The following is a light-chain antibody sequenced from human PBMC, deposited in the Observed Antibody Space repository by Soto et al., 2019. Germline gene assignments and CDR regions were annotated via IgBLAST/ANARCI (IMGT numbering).Light chain of an antibody. Sequence: QSALTQPPSASGSPGQSVTISCTGTSNDIGGYDYVSWYQQHPGKAPKLVIYEVSKRPSGVPDRFSGSKSANTASLTVSGLEAEDEDDYYCSSYAGSNNFVVFGGGTKVTVL. CDR2: EVS. V-gene: IGLV2-8*01. CDR1: SNDIGGYDY. CDR3: SSYAGSNNFVV. J-gene: IGLJ2*01.